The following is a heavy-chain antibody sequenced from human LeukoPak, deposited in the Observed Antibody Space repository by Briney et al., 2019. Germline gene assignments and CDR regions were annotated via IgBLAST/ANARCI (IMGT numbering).Heavy chain of an antibody. CDR2: IIPILGIA. J-gene: IGHJ4*02. Sequence: WASVKVSCKASGGTFSSYAISWVRQAPGQGLEWMGRIIPILGIANYAQKFQGRVTITADKSTSTAYVELSSLRSEDTAVYYCARSDYGGNSAHWGQGTLVTVSS. V-gene: IGHV1-69*04. D-gene: IGHD4-23*01. CDR3: ARSDYGGNSAH. CDR1: GGTFSSYA.